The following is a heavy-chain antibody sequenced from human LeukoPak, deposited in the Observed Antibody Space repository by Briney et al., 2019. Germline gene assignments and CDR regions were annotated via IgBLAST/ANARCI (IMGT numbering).Heavy chain of an antibody. V-gene: IGHV3-30*04. CDR2: ISYDGSNK. J-gene: IGHJ4*02. CDR1: GFTFSSYA. CDR3: ARASYYGSGSSPSDY. D-gene: IGHD3-10*01. Sequence: GGSLRPSCAASGFTFSSYAMHWVRQAPGKGLEWVAVISYDGSNKYYADSVKGRFTISRDNSKNTLYLQMNSLRAEDTAVYYCARASYYGSGSSPSDYWGQGTLVTVSS.